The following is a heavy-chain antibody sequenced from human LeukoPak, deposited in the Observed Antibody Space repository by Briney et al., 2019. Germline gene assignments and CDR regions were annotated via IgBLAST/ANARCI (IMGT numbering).Heavy chain of an antibody. CDR2: INHSGST. CDR1: GGSFSGYY. J-gene: IGHJ5*02. D-gene: IGHD6-25*01. CDR3: ARGCIAAVTTPCWFDP. Sequence: SETLSLTCAVYGGSFSGYYWSWIRQPPGKGLEWIREINHSGSTNYNPSLKSRVTISVDTSKNQFSLKLSSVTAADTAVYYCARGCIAAVTTPCWFDPWGQGTLVTVSS. V-gene: IGHV4-34*01.